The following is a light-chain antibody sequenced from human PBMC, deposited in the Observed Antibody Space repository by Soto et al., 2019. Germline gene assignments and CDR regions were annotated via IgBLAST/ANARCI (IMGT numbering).Light chain of an antibody. CDR3: SSYTSLSTLV. CDR1: SSDVGAFNY. Sequence: QSFLTQPASVSGSPGQSITISCSGTSSDVGAFNYVSWYQHHPGKAPKLLIYEVTNRPSGVSNRFSGSKSGNTASLTISGLHAEDEADYYCSSYTSLSTLVFGTGTKVTVL. V-gene: IGLV2-14*01. CDR2: EVT. J-gene: IGLJ1*01.